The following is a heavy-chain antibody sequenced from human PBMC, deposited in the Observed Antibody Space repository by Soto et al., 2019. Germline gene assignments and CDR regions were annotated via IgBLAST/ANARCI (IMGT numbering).Heavy chain of an antibody. CDR2: IIPIFGTA. Sequence: SVKVSCKASGGTFSSYAISWVRQAPGQGLEWMGGIIPIFGTANYAQKFQGRVTITADESTSTAYMELSSLRSEDTAVYYCARDQDQTYDSSGYYIDAFEIWGQGTMVTVSS. J-gene: IGHJ3*02. CDR1: GGTFSSYA. CDR3: ARDQDQTYDSSGYYIDAFEI. V-gene: IGHV1-69*13. D-gene: IGHD3-22*01.